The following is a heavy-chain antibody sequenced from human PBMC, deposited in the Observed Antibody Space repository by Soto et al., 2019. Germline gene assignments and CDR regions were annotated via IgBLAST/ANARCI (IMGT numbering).Heavy chain of an antibody. J-gene: IGHJ4*02. V-gene: IGHV5-51*01. CDR2: IYPADSDI. Sequence: GESLKISCKASGYSFTSYWIGWVRQMPGKGLEWMGIIYPADSDIRYSPPFQGQVTMSADKSISTAYLQWSSLKASDTAMYYCARRGTNWHTVVYWGQGTLVTVSS. D-gene: IGHD1-1*01. CDR3: ARRGTNWHTVVY. CDR1: GYSFTSYW.